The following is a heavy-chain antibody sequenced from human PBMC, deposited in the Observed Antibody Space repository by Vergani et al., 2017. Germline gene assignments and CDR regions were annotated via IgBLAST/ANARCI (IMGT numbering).Heavy chain of an antibody. Sequence: EVQLVESGGGLVQPGGSLRLSCAASGFTFSSYDMHWVRQATGKGLEWVSAIGTAGDTYYPGSVKGRFTISRDNAKNSLYLQMSSLRAEDTAVYYCARASRYYDSSDQGCDYWGQGTLVTVSS. D-gene: IGHD3-22*01. V-gene: IGHV3-13*01. CDR1: GFTFSSYD. J-gene: IGHJ4*02. CDR3: ARASRYYDSSDQGCDY. CDR2: IGTAGDT.